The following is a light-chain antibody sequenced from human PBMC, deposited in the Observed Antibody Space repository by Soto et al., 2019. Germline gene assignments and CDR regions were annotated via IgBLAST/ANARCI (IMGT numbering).Light chain of an antibody. V-gene: IGLV2-23*02. CDR3: CSYAGRYTYV. CDR1: SSDVGSYNL. CDR2: DVS. Sequence: QSAPTQPASVSGSPGQSITISCTGTSSDVGSYNLVSWFQQHPGKAPKVMIYDVSKRPSGVPDRFSGSKSGNTASLTISGLQSEDEADYYCCSYAGRYTYVFGTGTKLTVL. J-gene: IGLJ1*01.